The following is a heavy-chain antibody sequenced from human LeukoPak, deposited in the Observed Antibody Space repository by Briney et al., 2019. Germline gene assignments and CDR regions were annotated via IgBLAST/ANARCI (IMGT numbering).Heavy chain of an antibody. V-gene: IGHV1-18*01. J-gene: IGHJ5*02. Sequence: GASVKVSCKASGYIFTSYGISWVRQAPGQGLEWMGWITTYNGNTNYAQELQGRVTMTTDTSTRTAYLELRSLRSDDTAVYYCARGFYGYWLDPWGQGTLVTVSS. CDR3: ARGFYGYWLDP. CDR1: GYIFTSYG. D-gene: IGHD3-3*01. CDR2: ITTYNGNT.